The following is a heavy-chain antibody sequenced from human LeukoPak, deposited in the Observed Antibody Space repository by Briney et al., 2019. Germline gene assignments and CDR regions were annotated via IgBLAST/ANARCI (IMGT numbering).Heavy chain of an antibody. Sequence: GSSVKVSCKASGGTFSSYAISWVRQAPGQGLEWMGRIIPILGIANYAQKFRGRVTITADKSTSTAHMELSSLRSEDTAVYYCARGPDYGDYVPLQHWGQGTLVTVSS. CDR1: GGTFSSYA. CDR2: IIPILGIA. V-gene: IGHV1-69*04. D-gene: IGHD4-17*01. CDR3: ARGPDYGDYVPLQH. J-gene: IGHJ1*01.